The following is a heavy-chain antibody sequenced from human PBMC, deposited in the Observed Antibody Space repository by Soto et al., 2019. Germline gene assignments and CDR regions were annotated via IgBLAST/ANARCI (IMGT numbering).Heavy chain of an antibody. CDR1: GFTFTIYA. J-gene: IGHJ6*02. CDR2: ISGSGVNT. D-gene: IGHD2-15*01. V-gene: IGHV3-23*01. Sequence: GGSLRLSCAASGFTFTIYAMSWVRQAPWKGLEWVSGISGSGVNTYYADSVKGRFTISRDNSKNTLYLQMNSLRAEDTAVYYCATNWECSGGTCYSYYYYDVDVWGQRTTLTVSS. CDR3: ATNWECSGGTCYSYYYYDVDV.